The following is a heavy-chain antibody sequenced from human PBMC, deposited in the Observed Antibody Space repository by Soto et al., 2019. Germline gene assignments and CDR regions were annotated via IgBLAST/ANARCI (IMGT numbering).Heavy chain of an antibody. D-gene: IGHD3-22*01. Sequence: PGESLKISCKGSGYSFTSYWIGWVRQMPGKGLEWMGIIYPGDSDTRYSPSFQGQVTISADKSISTAYLQWSSLKASDTAMYYCARVKNYYDSSGYQDGVDYWGQGTLVTVSS. J-gene: IGHJ4*02. CDR2: IYPGDSDT. V-gene: IGHV5-51*01. CDR3: ARVKNYYDSSGYQDGVDY. CDR1: GYSFTSYW.